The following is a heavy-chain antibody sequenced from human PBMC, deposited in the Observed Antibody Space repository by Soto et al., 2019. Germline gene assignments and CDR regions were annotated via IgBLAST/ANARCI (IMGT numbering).Heavy chain of an antibody. J-gene: IGHJ4*02. Sequence: GASVKVSCKASGYTFTSYDINWVRQATGQGLEWMGWMNPNSGNTGYAQKFQGRVTRTRNTSISTAHRELSSLRSEDTAVYYCARGNRGYYDFWSGPNYFDYWGQGTLVTVSS. D-gene: IGHD3-3*01. V-gene: IGHV1-8*01. CDR2: MNPNSGNT. CDR1: GYTFTSYD. CDR3: ARGNRGYYDFWSGPNYFDY.